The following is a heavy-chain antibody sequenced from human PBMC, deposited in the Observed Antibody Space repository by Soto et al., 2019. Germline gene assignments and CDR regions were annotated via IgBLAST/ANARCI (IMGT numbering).Heavy chain of an antibody. D-gene: IGHD2-2*01. Sequence: GASVKVSCKASGYTFTSHGISWVRQAPGQGLEWMGWISANNGNTNYAQKLQGRVTMTTDTSTRTAHMELRSLRSDDTAVYYCARDIVVVPAAMGPDYYYGMDVWGQGTTVTVSS. CDR2: ISANNGNT. CDR1: GYTFTSHG. V-gene: IGHV1-18*04. J-gene: IGHJ6*02. CDR3: ARDIVVVPAAMGPDYYYGMDV.